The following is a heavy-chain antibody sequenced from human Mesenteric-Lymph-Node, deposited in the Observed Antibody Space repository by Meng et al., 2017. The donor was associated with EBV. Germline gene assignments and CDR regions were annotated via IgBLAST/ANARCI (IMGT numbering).Heavy chain of an antibody. D-gene: IGHD4-17*01. CDR1: GYTFTTFG. CDR3: ARGFGETVTTEYSFHY. V-gene: IGHV1-18*01. Sequence: VKKPGSPVTASCNASGYTFTTFGISWVRQDPGQWLEWIGWIRGYNGNTKYAQKLQGRVTMTTDTSTSTAYMELRSLRSDDTAVYYCARGFGETVTTEYSFHYWGQGTLVTVSS. J-gene: IGHJ4*02. CDR2: IRGYNGNT.